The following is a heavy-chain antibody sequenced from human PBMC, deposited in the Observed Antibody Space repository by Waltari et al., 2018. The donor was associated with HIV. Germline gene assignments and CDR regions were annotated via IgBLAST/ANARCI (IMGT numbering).Heavy chain of an antibody. J-gene: IGHJ4*02. CDR2: IRSIADGGTT. D-gene: IGHD3-10*01. CDR1: GFTFRDAW. CDR3: ATEETYASGTDFDY. V-gene: IGHV3-15*01. Sequence: EGKLVESGGDLVKPGGCLRLSCAAFGFTFRDAWMTWVGQVPGKGLGWVAHIRSIADGGTTNNAAVVKGRFTVSRDDSNRTLYLQMNSLKTGDTGVYYCATEETYASGTDFDYWGQGTLVTVSS.